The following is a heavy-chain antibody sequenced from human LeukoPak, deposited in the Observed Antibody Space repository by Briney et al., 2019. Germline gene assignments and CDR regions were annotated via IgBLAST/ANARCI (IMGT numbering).Heavy chain of an antibody. J-gene: IGHJ5*02. CDR2: TRNKANSYTT. Sequence: GGSLRLSCAASGFTFSSYAMSWVRQAPGKGLEWVGRTRNKANSYTTEYAASVKGRFTISRDDPKNLLYLQMNSLKSEDTAVYYCGRSGRYRPSDLWGQGTLVTVSS. CDR3: GRSGRYRPSDL. CDR1: GFTFSSYA. V-gene: IGHV3-72*01. D-gene: IGHD1-26*01.